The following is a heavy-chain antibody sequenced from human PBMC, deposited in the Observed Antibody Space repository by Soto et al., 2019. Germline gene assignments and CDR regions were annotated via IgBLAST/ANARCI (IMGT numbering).Heavy chain of an antibody. CDR3: AKGGSAALIAPSGRDNWFDP. Sequence: PVGSLRLSCAASGFAFDDYVMHWVRQPPGRGLEWVSGITWNGGTIRYVDSVKGRFTISRDNAENSLYLQMNSLRPEDTAVYYCAKGGSAALIAPSGRDNWFDPWGQGTQLTVSS. CDR1: GFAFDDYV. V-gene: IGHV3-9*01. D-gene: IGHD6-13*01. CDR2: ITWNGGTI. J-gene: IGHJ5*02.